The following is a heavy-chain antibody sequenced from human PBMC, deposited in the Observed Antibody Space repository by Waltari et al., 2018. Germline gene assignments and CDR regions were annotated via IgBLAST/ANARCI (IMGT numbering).Heavy chain of an antibody. CDR3: ARDLFPNFWSGYGFDI. CDR1: GYTFSDYY. V-gene: IGHV1-2*02. J-gene: IGHJ3*02. D-gene: IGHD3-3*01. CDR2: RKPKSGAT. Sequence: QVHLVQSGAEVKKPGASVRVSCKTSGYTFSDYYIYWVRQAPGQGLEWMGWRKPKSGATNPAQKYQGRVTMTRDTSTSTVYMELRGLTSDDTAIYYCARDLFPNFWSGYGFDIWGQGTKVTVSS.